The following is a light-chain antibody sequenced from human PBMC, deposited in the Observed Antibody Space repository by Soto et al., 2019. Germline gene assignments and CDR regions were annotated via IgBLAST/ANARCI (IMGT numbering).Light chain of an antibody. V-gene: IGLV2-14*01. CDR1: SSDVGGYKY. J-gene: IGLJ1*01. Sequence: SVLTQPASVSGSPGQSITISCTGTSSDVGGYKYVSWYQQHPGKAPKLMIYEVSNRPSGVSNRFSGSKSGNTASLTISGLQAEDEADYYCSSYTSSRGVFGTGTKVTVL. CDR2: EVS. CDR3: SSYTSSRGV.